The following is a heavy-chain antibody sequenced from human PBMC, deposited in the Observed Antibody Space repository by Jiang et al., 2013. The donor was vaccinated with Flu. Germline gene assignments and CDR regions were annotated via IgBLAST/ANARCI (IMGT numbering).Heavy chain of an antibody. CDR3: ASCPDCIAAAGLYFDY. D-gene: IGHD6-13*01. J-gene: IGHJ4*02. CDR2: IIPIFGTA. V-gene: IGHV1-69*01. Sequence: GAEVKKPGSSVKVSCKASGGTFSSYAISWVRQAPGQGLEWMGGIIPIFGTANYAQKFQGRVTITADESTSTAYMELSSLRSEDTAVYYCASCPDCIAAAGLYFDYWGQGTLVTVSS. CDR1: GGTFSSYA.